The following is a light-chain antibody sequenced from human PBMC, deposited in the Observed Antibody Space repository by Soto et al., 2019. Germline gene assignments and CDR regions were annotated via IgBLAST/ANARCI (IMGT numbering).Light chain of an antibody. J-gene: IGLJ2*01. Sequence: QSALTQPPSASGSPGQSVTISCTGGSSDIGGYNYVSWYQQRPGKVPKLLIYGNSNRPSGVPDRFSGSKSGTSASLAITGLQAEDEADYYCQSYDSSLSGSRVFGGGTQLTVL. CDR3: QSYDSSLSGSRV. V-gene: IGLV1-40*01. CDR1: SSDIGGYNY. CDR2: GNS.